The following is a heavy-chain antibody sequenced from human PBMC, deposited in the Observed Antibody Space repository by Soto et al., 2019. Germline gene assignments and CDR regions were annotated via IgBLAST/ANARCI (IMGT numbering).Heavy chain of an antibody. CDR2: MNPNSGNT. CDR1: GYTFTSYD. Sequence: QVQLVQSGAEVKKPGASVKVSCKASGYTFTSYDINWVRQATGQGLEWMGWMNPNSGNTSYAQKFQGRVTMTRTTTISTAYTELGSLRSEDTAVYYCARGWYYGSGSPFDPWGQGTLVTVSS. CDR3: ARGWYYGSGSPFDP. D-gene: IGHD3-10*01. V-gene: IGHV1-8*01. J-gene: IGHJ5*02.